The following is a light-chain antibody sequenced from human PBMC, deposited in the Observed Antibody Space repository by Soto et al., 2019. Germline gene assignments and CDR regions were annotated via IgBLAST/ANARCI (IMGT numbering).Light chain of an antibody. V-gene: IGLV2-8*01. J-gene: IGLJ3*02. Sequence: QSALTQPPSASGSPGQSVTISCTGTSSDVGAYNYVSWYQQYPGKAPKLMIYEVNKRPSGVPDRFSGSKSGKTASLTVSGLQPEDEADYHCTLNASSNIWVCVGGTKVTVL. CDR1: SSDVGAYNY. CDR2: EVN. CDR3: TLNASSNIWV.